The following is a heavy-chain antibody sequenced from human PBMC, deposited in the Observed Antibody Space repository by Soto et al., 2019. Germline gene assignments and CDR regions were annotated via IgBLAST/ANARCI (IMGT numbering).Heavy chain of an antibody. J-gene: IGHJ3*02. D-gene: IGHD1-26*01. CDR2: IKSKSDGGTT. Sequence: GGSLILSCAASGFTFSNAWMNWVRQAPGKGLEWVGRIKSKSDGGTTDYAAPVQGRFIVSRDDSKNTLYLQMQSLRTEDTAVYYCATDPFSGSYYGFYIWGQGTMVTVSS. CDR3: ATDPFSGSYYGFYI. CDR1: GFTFSNAW. V-gene: IGHV3-15*01.